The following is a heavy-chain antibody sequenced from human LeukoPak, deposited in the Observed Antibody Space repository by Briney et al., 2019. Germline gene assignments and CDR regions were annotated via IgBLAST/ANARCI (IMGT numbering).Heavy chain of an antibody. Sequence: GGSLRLSCAASGFTFSSYYMSWVRQAPGKVLEWVANIKQDGSERYYADSVKGRFTISRDNAKNSLYLQMNSLRAEDTAVYYCAKDLYYGSGSYYFDYWGQGTLVTVSS. CDR1: GFTFSSYY. CDR2: IKQDGSER. D-gene: IGHD3-10*01. V-gene: IGHV3-7*03. CDR3: AKDLYYGSGSYYFDY. J-gene: IGHJ4*02.